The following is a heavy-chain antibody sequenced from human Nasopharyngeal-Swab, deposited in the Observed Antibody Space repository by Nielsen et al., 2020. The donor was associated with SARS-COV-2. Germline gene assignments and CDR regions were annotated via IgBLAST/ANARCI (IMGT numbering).Heavy chain of an antibody. CDR3: ARARYWLAASGPFFDY. D-gene: IGHD6-13*01. CDR2: IGNAGDT. J-gene: IGHJ4*02. CDR1: GFTFRSYD. Sequence: GESLKISCAASGFTFRSYDMHWVPQGTGKGLEWVSAIGNAGDTYYPGSVKGRFTISRENAKNSLYLQMNSLRAEDTAVYYCARARYWLAASGPFFDYWGQGTLVTVSS. V-gene: IGHV3-13*01.